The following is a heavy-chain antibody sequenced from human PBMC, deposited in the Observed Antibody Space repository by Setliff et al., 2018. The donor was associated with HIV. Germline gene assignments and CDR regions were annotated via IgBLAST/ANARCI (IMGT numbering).Heavy chain of an antibody. Sequence: SETLSLTCTVSGGSISSHYWSWIRQPPGKGLEWIGSIYYSGSTNYNPSLKSRVTISVDTSKNQFSLKLSSVTAADTAVYYCARDRVAVAVSLIYYYGMDVWGQGTTVTVPS. J-gene: IGHJ6*02. CDR3: ARDRVAVAVSLIYYYGMDV. CDR1: GGSISSHY. CDR2: IYYSGST. D-gene: IGHD6-19*01. V-gene: IGHV4-59*11.